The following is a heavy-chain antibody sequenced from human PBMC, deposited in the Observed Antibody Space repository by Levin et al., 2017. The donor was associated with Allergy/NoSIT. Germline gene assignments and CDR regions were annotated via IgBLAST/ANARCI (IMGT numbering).Heavy chain of an antibody. Sequence: SETLSLTCTVSGGSVSSGSYYWSWIRQPPGKGLEWIGYIYYSGSTNYNPSLKSRVTISVDTSKNQFSLKLSSVTAADTAVYYCARVGEGEQLLDYWGQGTLVTVSS. CDR2: IYYSGST. CDR1: GGSVSSGSYY. CDR3: ARVGEGEQLLDY. V-gene: IGHV4-61*01. D-gene: IGHD6-6*01. J-gene: IGHJ4*02.